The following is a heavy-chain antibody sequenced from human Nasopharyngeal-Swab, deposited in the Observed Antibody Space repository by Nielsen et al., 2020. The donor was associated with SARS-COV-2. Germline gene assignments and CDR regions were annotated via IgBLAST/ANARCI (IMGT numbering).Heavy chain of an antibody. CDR1: GFTFSSYA. Sequence: GGSLRLSCAASGFTFSSYAMHWVRQAPGKGLEWVAVISYDGSNKYYADSVKGRFTISRDNSKNTLYLQMNSLRAGDTAVYYCALDPRSGGYWGQGTLVTVSS. D-gene: IGHD6-25*01. CDR3: ALDPRSGGY. V-gene: IGHV3-30*04. CDR2: ISYDGSNK. J-gene: IGHJ4*02.